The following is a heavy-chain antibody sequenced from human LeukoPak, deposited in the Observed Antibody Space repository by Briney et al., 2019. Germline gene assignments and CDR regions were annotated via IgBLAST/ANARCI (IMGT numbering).Heavy chain of an antibody. CDR1: GYSFTSYW. Sequence: GESLKISCKGSGYSFTSYWISWVRQMPGKGLEWMGRIDPSDSYTNYSPSFQGHVTISADKSISTAYLQWSSLKASDTAMYYCARLRAYCGGDCSPQAFDIWGQGTMVIVSS. J-gene: IGHJ3*02. CDR2: IDPSDSYT. CDR3: ARLRAYCGGDCSPQAFDI. D-gene: IGHD2-21*02. V-gene: IGHV5-10-1*01.